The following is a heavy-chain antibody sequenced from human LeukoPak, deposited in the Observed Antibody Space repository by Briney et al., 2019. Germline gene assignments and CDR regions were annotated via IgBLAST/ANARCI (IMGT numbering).Heavy chain of an antibody. Sequence: GRSLRLSCAASGFTFSSYAMHWVRQAPGKGLEWVAVIWYDGSNKYYADSVKGRFTISRDNSKNTLYLQMNSLRAEDTAVYYCARGDSSGPLDYWGQGTLVTVSS. J-gene: IGHJ4*02. D-gene: IGHD6-19*01. CDR1: GFTFSSYA. CDR3: ARGDSSGPLDY. V-gene: IGHV3-33*08. CDR2: IWYDGSNK.